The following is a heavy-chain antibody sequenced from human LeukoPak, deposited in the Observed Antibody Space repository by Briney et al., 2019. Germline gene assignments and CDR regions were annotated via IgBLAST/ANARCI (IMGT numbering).Heavy chain of an antibody. Sequence: PGGSLRLSCAASGFTFSSYAMSWVRRAPGRGLEGVSTISASSGNTFYADSVKGRFTISRDSSKNTLYLQMNSLRAEDSAIYYCAKVPASRWFFDYWGQGTLVTVSS. CDR1: GFTFSSYA. CDR3: AKVPASRWFFDY. J-gene: IGHJ4*02. D-gene: IGHD2-15*01. V-gene: IGHV3-23*01. CDR2: ISASSGNT.